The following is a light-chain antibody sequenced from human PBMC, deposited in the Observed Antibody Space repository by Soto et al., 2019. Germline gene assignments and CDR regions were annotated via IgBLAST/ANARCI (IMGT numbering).Light chain of an antibody. CDR2: HAS. Sequence: EIVLTQSPGTLSLSPGESVTLSCRASQSVGRDYLAWFQHKPGQAPRLLVHHASTRATGVPDRFSGSGSGTDFTVTVSRLEPEDFAIYYCHQYASDPLTFGGGTKLEIK. V-gene: IGKV3-20*01. J-gene: IGKJ4*01. CDR1: QSVGRDY. CDR3: HQYASDPLT.